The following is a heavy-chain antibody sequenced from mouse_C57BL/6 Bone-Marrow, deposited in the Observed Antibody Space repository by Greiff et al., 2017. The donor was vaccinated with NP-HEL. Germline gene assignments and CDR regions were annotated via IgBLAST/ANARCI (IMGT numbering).Heavy chain of an antibody. CDR2: IYPGSGNT. V-gene: IGHV1-76*01. J-gene: IGHJ2*01. D-gene: IGHD1-1*01. CDR1: GYTFTVYY. CDR3: ARRYYGSSYTYFDY. Sequence: QVQLQQSGAELVRPGASVKLSCKASGYTFTVYYINWVKQRPGQGLEWIARIYPGSGNTYYNEKFKGKATLTAEKSSSTAYMQLSSLTSEDSAVYFCARRYYGSSYTYFDYWGQGTTLTVSS.